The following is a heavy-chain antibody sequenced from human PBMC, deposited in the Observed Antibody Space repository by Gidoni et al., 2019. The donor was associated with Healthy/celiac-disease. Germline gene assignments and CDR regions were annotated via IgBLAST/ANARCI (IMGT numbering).Heavy chain of an antibody. Sequence: EVQLVESGGGLVQPGGSLRLSCAASGFTFSSYSMNWVRQAPGKGLEWVSYISSSSSTIYYADSVKGRFTISRDNAKNSLYLQMNSLRDEDTAVYYCARDAALSTVTTRPYYYYGMDVWGQGTTVTVSS. CDR3: ARDAALSTVTTRPYYYYGMDV. CDR2: ISSSSSTI. J-gene: IGHJ6*02. D-gene: IGHD4-4*01. V-gene: IGHV3-48*02. CDR1: GFTFSSYS.